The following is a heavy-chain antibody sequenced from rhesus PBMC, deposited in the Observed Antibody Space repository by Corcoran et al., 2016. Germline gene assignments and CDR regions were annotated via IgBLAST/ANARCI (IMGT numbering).Heavy chain of an antibody. V-gene: IGHV4-127*01. CDR3: ARDRGLNDAFDF. CDR1: GYYISCVYG. D-gene: IGHD6-37*01. J-gene: IGHJ3*01. CDR2: IGGSSGST. Sequence: QVQLQESGPGLVQPSETLSLTCAVSGYYISCVYGSGWIRPPPGKGLEWIGYIGGSSGSTNVHPSLKRRVTISKYPSKRQFSRKRSSVTAAETAVYYCARDRGLNDAFDFWGQGLRVTVSS.